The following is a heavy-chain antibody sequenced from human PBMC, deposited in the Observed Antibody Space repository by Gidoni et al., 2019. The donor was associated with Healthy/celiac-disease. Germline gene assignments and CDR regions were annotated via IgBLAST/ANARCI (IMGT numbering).Heavy chain of an antibody. J-gene: IGHJ4*02. CDR2: IRSKANSSAT. Sequence: EVQLGEAGGGLVQPGGTMKLSWAAAVFTFSGSAMHWVRQAPGKGLEWVGRIRSKANSSATAYAASVKGRFTISSDDSKHAAYLQMNSLKPEDTALYYCTLLRGSCGWGLGTLATVSS. D-gene: IGHD2-15*01. V-gene: IGHV3-73*01. CDR3: TLLRGSCG. CDR1: VFTFSGSA.